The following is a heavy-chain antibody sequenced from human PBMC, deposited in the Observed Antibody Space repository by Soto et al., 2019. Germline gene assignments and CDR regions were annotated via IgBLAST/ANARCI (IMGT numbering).Heavy chain of an antibody. V-gene: IGHV3-11*01. CDR3: ARDYQVRVPFPAPVPQNDY. J-gene: IGHJ4*02. Sequence: QVQLVESGGGLVKPGGSLRLSCAASGFTFSDYYMSWIRQAPGKGLEWVSYISSSGSTIYYADSVKGRFTISRDNAKNSLYLKMNSLRAEDTAVYYCARDYQVRVPFPAPVPQNDYWGQGTLVTVSS. D-gene: IGHD3-10*02. CDR1: GFTFSDYY. CDR2: ISSSGSTI.